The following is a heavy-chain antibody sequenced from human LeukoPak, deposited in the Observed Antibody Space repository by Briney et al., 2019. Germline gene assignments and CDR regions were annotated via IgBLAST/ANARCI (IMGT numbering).Heavy chain of an antibody. Sequence: ASVKVSCKASGGTFSSYAISWVRQAPGQGLEWMGGIIPIFGTANYAQKFQGRVTITADKSTSTAYMELSSLRSEDTAVYYCARWTSSSSLFDYWGQGTLVTVSS. CDR3: ARWTSSSSLFDY. J-gene: IGHJ4*02. D-gene: IGHD6-6*01. V-gene: IGHV1-69*06. CDR1: GGTFSSYA. CDR2: IIPIFGTA.